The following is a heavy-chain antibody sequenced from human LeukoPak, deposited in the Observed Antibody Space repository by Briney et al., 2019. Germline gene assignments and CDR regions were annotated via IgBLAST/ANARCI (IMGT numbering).Heavy chain of an antibody. Sequence: PSETLSLTCTVSGGSISSYHWSWIRQPAGKGLEWIGHIYTSASTNYNPSLNGRVSMSVDMSRNQYSLKLSSVTAADTAVYYCARHLKCDNSSGHYYVNYFDSWGQGTLVTVSS. CDR2: IYTSAST. V-gene: IGHV4-4*07. CDR3: ARHLKCDNSSGHYYVNYFDS. D-gene: IGHD3-22*01. CDR1: GGSISSYH. J-gene: IGHJ4*02.